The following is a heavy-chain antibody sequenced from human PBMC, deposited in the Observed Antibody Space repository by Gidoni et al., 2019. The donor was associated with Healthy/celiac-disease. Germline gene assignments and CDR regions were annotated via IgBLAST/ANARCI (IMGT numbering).Heavy chain of an antibody. CDR1: GFTFRSYS. Sequence: EVQLVASGGGLVQPGGSLRLSCAASGFTFRSYSMNWVRQAPGKGLEWVSYISSSSSTIYYADSVKGRFTISRDNAKNSLYLQMNSLRDEDTAVYYCARVRDYGDYLNWFDPWGQGTLVTVSS. D-gene: IGHD4-17*01. J-gene: IGHJ5*02. CDR3: ARVRDYGDYLNWFDP. CDR2: ISSSSSTI. V-gene: IGHV3-48*02.